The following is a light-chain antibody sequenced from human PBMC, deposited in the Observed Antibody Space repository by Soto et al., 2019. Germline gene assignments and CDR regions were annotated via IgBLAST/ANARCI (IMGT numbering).Light chain of an antibody. CDR1: QSVSSSY. CDR3: QQYGGSPLVT. CDR2: RAS. V-gene: IGKV3-20*01. Sequence: EIVLTQSPGTLSLSPGGRATLSCRASQSVSSSYLAWYQQKPGQAPRLLIHRASSRATGIPDRFSGSGSGTDFTLTISRLEPEDFAVYYCQQYGGSPLVTFGGGTKVEIK. J-gene: IGKJ4*01.